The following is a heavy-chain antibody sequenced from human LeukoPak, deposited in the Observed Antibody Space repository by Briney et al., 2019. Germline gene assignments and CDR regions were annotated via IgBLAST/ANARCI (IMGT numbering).Heavy chain of an antibody. V-gene: IGHV5-51*01. CDR1: GYIFANYW. J-gene: IGHJ4*02. CDR3: ARRQAVTGAPFDY. D-gene: IGHD4-17*01. Sequence: GESLKISCKGFGYIFANYWIGWVRQMPGKGLEWMGVMYAGGSDSRYSPSFEGQVTMSVDASISTAYLQWSSLKASDTAIYFCARRQAVTGAPFDYWGQGILVTVSS. CDR2: MYAGGSDS.